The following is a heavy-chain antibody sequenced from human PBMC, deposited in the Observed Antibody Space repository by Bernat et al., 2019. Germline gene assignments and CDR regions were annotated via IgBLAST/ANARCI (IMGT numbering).Heavy chain of an antibody. CDR2: ISGSGGST. J-gene: IGHJ3*02. CDR3: TTTMVWHAFDI. V-gene: IGHV3-23*01. CDR1: GFTFSSYA. Sequence: EVQLLESGGGLVQPGGSLRLSCAASGFTFSSYAMSWVRQAPGKGLEWVSAISGSGGSTYYADSVKGRFTISRDNSKNTLYLQMNSLKTEDTAVYYCTTTMVWHAFDIWGQGTMVTVSS. D-gene: IGHD3-10*01.